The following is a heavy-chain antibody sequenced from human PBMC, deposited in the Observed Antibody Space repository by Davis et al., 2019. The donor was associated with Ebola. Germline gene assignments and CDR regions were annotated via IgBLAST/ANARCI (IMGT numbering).Heavy chain of an antibody. D-gene: IGHD3-22*01. CDR2: ISYDGSNK. Sequence: GESLKISCAASGFTFSSYGMHWVRQAPGKGLEWVAVISYDGSNKYYADSVKGRFTISRDSSKNTLYLQMNSLRAEDTAVYYCAKGPLYYDSSGYYITWGQGTLVTVSS. CDR3: AKGPLYYDSSGYYIT. V-gene: IGHV3-30*18. J-gene: IGHJ5*02. CDR1: GFTFSSYG.